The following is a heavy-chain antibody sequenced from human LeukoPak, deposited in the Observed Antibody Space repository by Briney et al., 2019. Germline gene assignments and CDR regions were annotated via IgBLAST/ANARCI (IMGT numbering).Heavy chain of an antibody. CDR1: GFTFSDYY. CDR2: ISSSSSYT. CDR3: ARDRGVLWFGDLYGMDV. V-gene: IGHV3-11*06. J-gene: IGHJ6*04. D-gene: IGHD3-10*01. Sequence: GGFLRLSCAASGFTFSDYYMSWIRQAPGKGLEWVSYISSSSSYTNYADSVKGRFTISRDNAKNSLYLQMNSLRAEDTAVYYCARDRGVLWFGDLYGMDVWGKGTTVTVSS.